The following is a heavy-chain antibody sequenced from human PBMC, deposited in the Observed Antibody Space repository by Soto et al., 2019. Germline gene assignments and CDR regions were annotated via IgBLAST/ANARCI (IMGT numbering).Heavy chain of an antibody. D-gene: IGHD3-3*01. V-gene: IGHV3-33*06. CDR1: GFTFSDYG. CDR2: IWYDGSQK. J-gene: IGHJ4*02. Sequence: PGGSLRLSCAASGFTFSDYGMHWVRQAPGKGLEWVAVIWYDGSQKYYPDSVKGRFTISRDNSKNTLYLQMNSLRAEDTAVYYCAKGARFYDYDFWSGYFPDYWGQGTLVTVSS. CDR3: AKGARFYDYDFWSGYFPDY.